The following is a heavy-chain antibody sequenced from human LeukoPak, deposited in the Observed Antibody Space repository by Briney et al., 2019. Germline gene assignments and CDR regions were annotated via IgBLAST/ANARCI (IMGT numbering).Heavy chain of an antibody. D-gene: IGHD1-26*01. Sequence: SETLSLTCTVSGGYIITSGHYWGWIRQPPGKGLEWIGSIYYTGVTSTNPFFRSRMSISVDTSKNQFSLNLTSVTAADTAVYYCARHSDRWRYAMDVWGQGTTVTVSS. J-gene: IGHJ6*02. CDR2: IYYTGVT. V-gene: IGHV4-39*07. CDR1: GGYIITSGHY. CDR3: ARHSDRWRYAMDV.